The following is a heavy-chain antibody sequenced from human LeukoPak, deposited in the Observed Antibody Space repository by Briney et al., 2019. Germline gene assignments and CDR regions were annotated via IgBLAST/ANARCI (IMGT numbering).Heavy chain of an antibody. J-gene: IGHJ5*02. V-gene: IGHV4-39*01. CDR3: ARHRSAILTGYYNWFDP. Sequence: SETLSLTCTVSGGSISSYHWSWIRQPPGKGLEWIGSIYYSGSTYYNPSLKSRVTISVDTSKNQFSLKLSSVTAADTAVYYCARHRSAILTGYYNWFDPWGQGTLVTVSS. CDR1: GGSISSYH. D-gene: IGHD3-9*01. CDR2: IYYSGST.